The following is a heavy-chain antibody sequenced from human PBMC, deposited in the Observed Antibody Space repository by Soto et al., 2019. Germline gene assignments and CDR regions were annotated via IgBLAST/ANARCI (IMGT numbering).Heavy chain of an antibody. V-gene: IGHV3-23*01. D-gene: IGHD3-10*01. CDR2: ISGSGGST. CDR1: GFTFSSYA. J-gene: IGHJ6*02. CDR3: AGDMVRGVPPP. Sequence: VGSLRLSCAASGFTFSSYAMSWVRQAPGKGLEWASAISGSGGSTYYADSVKGRFTISRDNSKNTLYLQMNSLRAEDTAVYYCAGDMVRGVPPPWGQGTTVTVSS.